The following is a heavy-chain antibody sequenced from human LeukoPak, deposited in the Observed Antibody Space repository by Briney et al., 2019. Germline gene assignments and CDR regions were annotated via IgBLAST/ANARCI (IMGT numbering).Heavy chain of an antibody. J-gene: IGHJ4*02. D-gene: IGHD5-12*01. CDR3: ARDNGRGYSGYDYRYYFDY. Sequence: GGSLRLSCAASGFTFSSYWMSWVRQAPGKGLEWVANIKQDGSEKYYVGSVKGRSTISRDNAKNSLYLQMNSLRAEDTAVYYCARDNGRGYSGYDYRYYFDYWGQGTLVTVSS. CDR1: GFTFSSYW. CDR2: IKQDGSEK. V-gene: IGHV3-7*01.